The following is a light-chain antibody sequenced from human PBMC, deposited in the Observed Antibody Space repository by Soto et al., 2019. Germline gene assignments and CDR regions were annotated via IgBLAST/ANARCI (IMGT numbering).Light chain of an antibody. CDR3: QQLNTFPVT. V-gene: IGKV1-9*01. J-gene: IGKJ5*01. CDR1: QGISSY. Sequence: DIQLTQSPSFLSASVGDRVTITCRASQGISSYLAWYQQTPGKAPKLLIYASSTLQSGVPSRFRGSGSGTEFTLTIHSLQPEDFATYYCQQLNTFPVTCGRGTRLDI. CDR2: ASS.